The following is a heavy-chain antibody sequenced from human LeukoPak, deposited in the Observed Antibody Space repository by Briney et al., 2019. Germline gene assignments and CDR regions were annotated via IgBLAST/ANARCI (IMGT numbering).Heavy chain of an antibody. D-gene: IGHD4-17*01. CDR3: ARARDYGDYPPDY. CDR2: ISSSGSTI. Sequence: GGSLRLSCAASGFTFSDYYMSWIRQAPGKGLEWVSYISSSGSTIYYADSVKGRFTISRDNAKKLLYLQMSNPRAEDTAVYYCARARDYGDYPPDYWGQGTLVTVSS. V-gene: IGHV3-11*04. CDR1: GFTFSDYY. J-gene: IGHJ4*02.